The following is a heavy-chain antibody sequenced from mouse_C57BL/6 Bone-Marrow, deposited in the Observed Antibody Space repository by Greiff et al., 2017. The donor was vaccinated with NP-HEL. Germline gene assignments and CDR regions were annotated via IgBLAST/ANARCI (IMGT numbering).Heavy chain of an antibody. D-gene: IGHD1-1*01. CDR3: TRAHYFGSSYFWFAY. J-gene: IGHJ3*01. Sequence: VQLQQSGAELVRPGASVTLSCKASGYTFTDYEMHWVKQTPVHGLEWIGAIDPETGGTAYNQKFKGKAILTADKSSSTAYLVLRSLTSEYAAVYYCTRAHYFGSSYFWFAYWGQGTLVTVSA. CDR2: IDPETGGT. CDR1: GYTFTDYE. V-gene: IGHV1-15*01.